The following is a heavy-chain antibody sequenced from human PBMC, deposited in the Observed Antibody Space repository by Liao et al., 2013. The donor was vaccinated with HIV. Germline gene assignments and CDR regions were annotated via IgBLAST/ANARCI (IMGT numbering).Heavy chain of an antibody. V-gene: IGHV4-30-2*01. CDR1: GDSINYGGYS. CDR2: FYHSGTT. J-gene: IGHJ3*01. CDR3: ARAVSSDNYHDAFDF. D-gene: IGHD3-22*01. Sequence: QVQLQESGPGLVKPSQTLSLTCAVSGDSINYGGYSWSWIRQPPGKGLEWIGYFYHSGTTYYNPSLKSRVTISVDMSRNQFSVKLTSVTAADTAVYYCARAVSSDNYHDAFDFWGPGRMVTV.